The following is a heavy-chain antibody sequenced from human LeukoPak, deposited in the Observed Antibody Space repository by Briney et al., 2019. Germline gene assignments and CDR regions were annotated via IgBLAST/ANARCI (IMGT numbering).Heavy chain of an antibody. J-gene: IGHJ5*02. Sequence: GESLQISCKGSGYSFTNYWISWVRQLPGKALERIGRVDPTDSYTNYSPSFQGHVAISVDKSISTAYLQWSSLKASDTAMYYCARQGIVVADSFDPWGQGTLVTVSS. CDR3: ARQGIVVADSFDP. CDR1: GYSFTNYW. D-gene: IGHD6-19*01. CDR2: VDPTDSYT. V-gene: IGHV5-10-1*01.